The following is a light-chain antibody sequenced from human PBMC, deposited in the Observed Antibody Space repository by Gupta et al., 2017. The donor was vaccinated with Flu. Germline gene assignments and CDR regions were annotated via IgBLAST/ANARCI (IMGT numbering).Light chain of an antibody. Sequence: EIVLTQSRGTLSLSPGERATLSCRASQSVSSSYLAWYQQKPGQAPRLLIYGASSRATGIPDRFSGSGFGTDFTLTISRLEPEDFAVYYCQQYGSSPWTFGQGTKVEIK. CDR3: QQYGSSPWT. V-gene: IGKV3-20*01. CDR2: GAS. CDR1: QSVSSSY. J-gene: IGKJ1*01.